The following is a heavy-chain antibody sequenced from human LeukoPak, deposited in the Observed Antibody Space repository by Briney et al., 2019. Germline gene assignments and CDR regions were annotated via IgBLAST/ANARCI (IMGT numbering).Heavy chain of an antibody. CDR2: IHHSGSS. V-gene: IGHV4-38-2*02. J-gene: IGHJ4*02. Sequence: SETLSLTCTVSGYSITSGYYWGWIRQPPGKGLEWIGSIHHSGSSHYTPSLKSRVTISVDTSKNQFSLKLSSVTAADTAVYYCARVSRSYVDYWGQGTLVTVSS. D-gene: IGHD2/OR15-2a*01. CDR3: ARVSRSYVDY. CDR1: GYSITSGYY.